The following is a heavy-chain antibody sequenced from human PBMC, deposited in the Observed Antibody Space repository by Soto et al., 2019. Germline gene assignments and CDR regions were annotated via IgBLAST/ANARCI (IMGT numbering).Heavy chain of an antibody. Sequence: GESLKISCKGSGFSFPSYWLAWVRQMPGKGLEWMGIIYPGDSDTRYSPSFQGQVTISADKSINTAYLQWSSLKASDTAMYFCARLSPSEKWFDPWGQGTLVTVSS. J-gene: IGHJ5*02. V-gene: IGHV5-51*01. CDR3: ARLSPSEKWFDP. CDR1: GFSFPSYW. CDR2: IYPGDSDT.